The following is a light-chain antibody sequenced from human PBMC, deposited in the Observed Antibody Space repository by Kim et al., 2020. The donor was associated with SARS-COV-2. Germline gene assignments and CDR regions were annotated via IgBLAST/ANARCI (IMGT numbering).Light chain of an antibody. CDR1: ISNIGSNT. CDR2: SND. J-gene: IGLJ3*02. Sequence: GQRVTISCSGSISNIGSNTVNWYQHLPGAAPKLLIYSNDQRPSGVPERFSGSKSGTSASLAISGLQSVDEVDYYCATWDDSLKGWVFGGGTKLTVL. V-gene: IGLV1-44*01. CDR3: ATWDDSLKGWV.